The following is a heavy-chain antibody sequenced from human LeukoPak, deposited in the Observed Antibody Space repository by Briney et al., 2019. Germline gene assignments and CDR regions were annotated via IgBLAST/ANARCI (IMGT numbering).Heavy chain of an antibody. J-gene: IGHJ3*02. D-gene: IGHD2/OR15-2a*01. CDR3: ARSTRIDAFDI. CDR2: IIPIFGTA. Sequence: ASVTVSCKASGGTFSSYAISWVRQAPGQGLEWMGGIIPIFGTANYAQKFQGRVTITADESTSTAYMELSSLRSEDTAVYYCARSTRIDAFDIWGQGTMVTVSS. V-gene: IGHV1-69*13. CDR1: GGTFSSYA.